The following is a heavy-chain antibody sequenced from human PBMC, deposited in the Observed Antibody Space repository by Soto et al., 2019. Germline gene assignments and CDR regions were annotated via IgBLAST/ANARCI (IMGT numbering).Heavy chain of an antibody. CDR1: GGTFSSYA. D-gene: IGHD1-1*01. Sequence: SVKVSCKASGGTFSSYAISWVRQAPGQGLEWMGGIIPIFGTANYAQKFQGRVTITADESTSTAYMELGSLRSDDTAVYYCARDLPQWQQYLVHAYWGQGTLVTVSS. CDR2: IIPIFGTA. V-gene: IGHV1-69*13. J-gene: IGHJ4*02. CDR3: ARDLPQWQQYLVHAY.